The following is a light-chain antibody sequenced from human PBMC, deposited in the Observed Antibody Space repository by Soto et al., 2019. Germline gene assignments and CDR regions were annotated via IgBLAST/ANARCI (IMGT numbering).Light chain of an antibody. Sequence: QPVLTQSPSASASPGASVKLTCTLSSAHSSYAIAWHQQQPEKGPRYLMKVNSDGSHSKGDEIPDRFSGSSSGTERYRTISGLHFEDEADYYCQTWGTGSVVFGGGTQLTVL. V-gene: IGLV4-69*01. J-gene: IGLJ2*01. CDR2: VNSDGSH. CDR3: QTWGTGSVV. CDR1: SAHSSYA.